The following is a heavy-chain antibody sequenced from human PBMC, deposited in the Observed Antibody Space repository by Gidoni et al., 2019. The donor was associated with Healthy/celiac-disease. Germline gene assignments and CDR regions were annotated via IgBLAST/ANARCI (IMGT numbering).Heavy chain of an antibody. CDR3: ARDGSTYYYDSSGYVPVHGMDV. CDR2: IIPILGIA. V-gene: IGHV1-69*04. J-gene: IGHJ6*02. CDR1: GGTFSSYA. D-gene: IGHD3-22*01. Sequence: QVQLVQSGAEVKKPGSSVKVSCKASGGTFSSYAISWVRQAPGQGLEWMGRIIPILGIANYAQKFQGRVTITADKSTSTAYMELSSLRSEDTAVYYCARDGSTYYYDSSGYVPVHGMDVWGQGTTVTVSS.